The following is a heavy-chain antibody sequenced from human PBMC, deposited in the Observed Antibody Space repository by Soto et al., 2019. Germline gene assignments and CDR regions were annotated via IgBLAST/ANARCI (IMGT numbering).Heavy chain of an antibody. CDR1: GYTFTSYY. CDR3: ARGRQRVLRYFDWSDPYYYYYGMDV. Sequence: ASWKVSCKASGYTFTSYYMHWVRQAPGQGLEWMGIINPSGGSTSYAQKFQGRVTMTRDTSTSTVYMELSSLRSEDTAVYYCARGRQRVLRYFDWSDPYYYYYGMDVWGQGTTVTVSS. V-gene: IGHV1-46*01. J-gene: IGHJ6*02. CDR2: INPSGGST. D-gene: IGHD3-9*01.